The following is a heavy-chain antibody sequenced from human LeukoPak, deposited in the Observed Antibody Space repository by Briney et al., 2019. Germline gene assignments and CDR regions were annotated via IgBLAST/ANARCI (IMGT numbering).Heavy chain of an antibody. J-gene: IGHJ3*02. D-gene: IGHD1-1*01. Sequence: GASVKVSCKASGYTFTGYYMHLVRQAPGPGLEWMGLINTNSGGTNYAQKFQGRVTMTRDTSISKAYMELSRLRYDDTAVYYSARDRATGTNEYAFDIWGQGTMVTVSS. V-gene: IGHV1-2*02. CDR3: ARDRATGTNEYAFDI. CDR1: GYTFTGYY. CDR2: INTNSGGT.